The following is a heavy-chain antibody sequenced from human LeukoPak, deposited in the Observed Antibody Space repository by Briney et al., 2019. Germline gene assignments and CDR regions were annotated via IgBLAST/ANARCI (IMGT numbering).Heavy chain of an antibody. CDR3: ARVRDVPV. V-gene: IGHV1-2*02. CDR2: INGNSGGT. CDR1: GYTFTDYY. D-gene: IGHD6-6*01. Sequence: ASVKVSCKASGYTFTDYYLHWVRQAPGQGLEWMGWINGNSGGTNYAQTFQGRVTMTRDTSIRTAYMELSRLTSDDTAVYYCARVRDVPVWGQGTTVTVSS. J-gene: IGHJ6*02.